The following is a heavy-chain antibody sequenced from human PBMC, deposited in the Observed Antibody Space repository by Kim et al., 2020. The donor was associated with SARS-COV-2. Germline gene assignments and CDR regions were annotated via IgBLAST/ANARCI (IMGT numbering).Heavy chain of an antibody. CDR3: VRGGISTWQTDY. Sequence: ASVKVSCKASGYTFTTYAVHWVRQAPGQRLEWMGWIDADSGNTKYSHKFQGTVTITMTTSASTAYMELSSLTSEDTAVYYCVRGGISTWQTDYWGKGSLGTLS. CDR1: GYTFTTYA. D-gene: IGHD6-13*01. V-gene: IGHV1-3*01. CDR2: IDADSGNT. J-gene: IGHJ4*02.